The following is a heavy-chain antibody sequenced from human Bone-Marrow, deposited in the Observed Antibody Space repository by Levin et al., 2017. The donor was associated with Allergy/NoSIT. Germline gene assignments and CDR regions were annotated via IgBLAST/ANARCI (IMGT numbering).Heavy chain of an antibody. CDR2: INPDGGST. V-gene: IGHV1-46*01. J-gene: IGHJ4*02. D-gene: IGHD3-22*01. Sequence: ASVKVSCKASGYAFINYYMHWVRQAPGQGPEWMGRINPDGGSTTYPQKFQNRVSLTTDTSTSTVYMELASLRSDDTAVYYCARDRDISGRFGYFFDYWGQGTLVTVSS. CDR1: GYAFINYY. CDR3: ARDRDISGRFGYFFDY.